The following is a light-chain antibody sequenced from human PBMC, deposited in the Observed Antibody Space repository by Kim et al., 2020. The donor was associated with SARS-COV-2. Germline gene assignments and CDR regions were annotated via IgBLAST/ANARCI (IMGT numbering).Light chain of an antibody. CDR1: NIGRQS. CDR3: QVWDSSSDHVV. Sequence: PGKTARITCGGNNIGRQSVHWYQQKPGHAPVLVIYYDTNRPSGIPERFSGSNSGNTATLTISRVEAGDEADYYCQVWDSSSDHVVFGGGTKVTVL. V-gene: IGLV3-21*04. CDR2: YDT. J-gene: IGLJ2*01.